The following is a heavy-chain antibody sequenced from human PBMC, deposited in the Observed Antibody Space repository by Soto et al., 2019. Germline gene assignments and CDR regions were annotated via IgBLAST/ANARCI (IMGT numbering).Heavy chain of an antibody. V-gene: IGHV1-18*01. CDR2: ISAHNGNT. Sequence: QVHLVQSGAEVKKPGASVKVSCKASGYTFTSYGITWVRQAPGQGLEWMGWISAHNGNTDYAQKLPGGVTVTRDTSTGTAYMELRSLISVDTAVYYCARGRYGDYWGQGALVTVSS. J-gene: IGHJ4*02. CDR1: GYTFTSYG. CDR3: ARGRYGDY. D-gene: IGHD1-1*01.